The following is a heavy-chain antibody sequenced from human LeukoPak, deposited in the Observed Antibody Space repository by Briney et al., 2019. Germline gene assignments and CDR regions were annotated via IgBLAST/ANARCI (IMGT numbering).Heavy chain of an antibody. D-gene: IGHD6-13*01. Sequence: SQTLSLTCAISGDSVSSNSAAWNWIRQSPSRGLEWLGRTYYRSKWYNDYAVSVKSRITINPDTSKNQFSLQLNSVTPEDTAVYCCVRAASNSSWYTGDLDYWGEATLVTVSS. CDR3: VRAASNSSWYTGDLDY. CDR1: GDSVSSNSAA. CDR2: TYYRSKWYN. V-gene: IGHV6-1*01. J-gene: IGHJ4*02.